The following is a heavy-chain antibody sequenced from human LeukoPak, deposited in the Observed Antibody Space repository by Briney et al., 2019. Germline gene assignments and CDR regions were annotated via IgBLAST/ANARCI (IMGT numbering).Heavy chain of an antibody. V-gene: IGHV3-73*01. CDR2: IRSKANSYAT. D-gene: IGHD3-10*01. Sequence: PGGSLRLSCAASGFTFSGSVMHWVRQASGKGLEWVGRIRSKANSYATAYAASVKGRFTISRDDSKNTAYLQMNSLKTEDTAVYYCAKRGVWFGELYFFDYWGQGTLVTVSS. CDR3: AKRGVWFGELYFFDY. CDR1: GFTFSGSV. J-gene: IGHJ4*02.